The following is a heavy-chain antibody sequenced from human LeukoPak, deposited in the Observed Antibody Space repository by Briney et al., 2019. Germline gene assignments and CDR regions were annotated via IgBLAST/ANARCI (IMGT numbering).Heavy chain of an antibody. V-gene: IGHV1-46*01. CDR3: GREIEGTTDY. J-gene: IGHJ4*02. CDR1: GYSFTGYQ. CDR2: IKPSDGFT. D-gene: IGHD1-7*01. Sequence: ASVKVSCKASGYSFTGYQMHWVRQAPGQGLEWMGVIKPSDGFTSYAQKFRGRLTVTRDMSTSTVYMELNSLRSEDTAVYFCGREIEGTTDYWGQGTLVTVSS.